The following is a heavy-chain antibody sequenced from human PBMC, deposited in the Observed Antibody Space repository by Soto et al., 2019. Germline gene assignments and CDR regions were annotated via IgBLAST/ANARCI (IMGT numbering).Heavy chain of an antibody. CDR3: ARDRRYYDFWSGYYVSHYYYGMDV. CDR1: GFTFSGYW. V-gene: IGHV3-74*01. Sequence: GGSLRLSCAASGFTFSGYWMYWVRQAPGKGLVWVSRINSDEKRKSYADSVEGRFTISRDNAKNTVYLQMNSLRAEDTALYYCARDRRYYDFWSGYYVSHYYYGMDVWGQGTTVTVSS. J-gene: IGHJ6*02. CDR2: INSDEKRK. D-gene: IGHD3-3*01.